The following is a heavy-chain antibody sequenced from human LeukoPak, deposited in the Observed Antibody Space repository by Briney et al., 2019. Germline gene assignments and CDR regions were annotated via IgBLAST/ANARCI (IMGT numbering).Heavy chain of an antibody. CDR1: RFTFSTYA. J-gene: IGHJ4*02. CDR3: AKSQRNDQQVVQRIDY. V-gene: IGHV3-23*01. CDR2: IIGSGDTT. D-gene: IGHD2-2*01. Sequence: GGSLSLSCTASRFTFSTYAMSWVRQAPGKGLEWVSSIIGSGDTTYYTGSVKGRFTTSRDNSKNALYLQMSSLRAEDTAVYYCAKSQRNDQQVVQRIDYWGQGTLVTVSS.